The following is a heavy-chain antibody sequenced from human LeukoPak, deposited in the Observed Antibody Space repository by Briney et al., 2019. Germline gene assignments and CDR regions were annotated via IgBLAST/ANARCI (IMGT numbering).Heavy chain of an antibody. CDR3: ARALAVASSTYYYGMDV. CDR2: ISYDGSSK. V-gene: IGHV3-30-3*01. Sequence: GRSLRLSCEASGFTFSSYAMHWVRQAPGKGLEWVAIISYDGSSKYYADSVKGRFTISRDNSKITMYLQMNSLRPEDTAVYYCARALAVASSTYYYGMDVWGQGTTVTVSS. D-gene: IGHD6-19*01. J-gene: IGHJ6*02. CDR1: GFTFSSYA.